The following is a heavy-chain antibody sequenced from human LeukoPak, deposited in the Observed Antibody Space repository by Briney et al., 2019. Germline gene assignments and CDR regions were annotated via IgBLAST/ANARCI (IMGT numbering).Heavy chain of an antibody. CDR1: GFTFSSYA. D-gene: IGHD1-26*01. V-gene: IGHV3-23*01. Sequence: PGGSLRLSCAASGFTFSSYAMSWVRQAPGKGLEWVSAISGSGGSTYYADSVKGRFTISRDNSKNTLYLQMNSLRAEDTAVYYCAKPLYSGSYHIYYYYYMDVWGKGTTVTVSS. CDR2: ISGSGGST. J-gene: IGHJ6*03. CDR3: AKPLYSGSYHIYYYYYMDV.